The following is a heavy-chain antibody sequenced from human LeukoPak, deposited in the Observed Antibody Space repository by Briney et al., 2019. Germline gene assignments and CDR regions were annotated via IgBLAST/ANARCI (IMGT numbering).Heavy chain of an antibody. CDR1: GFPFSRYT. D-gene: IGHD3-10*01. CDR3: ARDWGSGSFYAEPYFDY. Sequence: PGGSLRLSCAASGFPFSRYTMSWVRQTPGKGLECVSLIGDSGSSTYYADSVKGRFTISRDNSKSTLYLQMNSLRAEDTAVYYCARDWGSGSFYAEPYFDYWGQGTLVTVSS. CDR2: IGDSGSST. V-gene: IGHV3-23*01. J-gene: IGHJ4*02.